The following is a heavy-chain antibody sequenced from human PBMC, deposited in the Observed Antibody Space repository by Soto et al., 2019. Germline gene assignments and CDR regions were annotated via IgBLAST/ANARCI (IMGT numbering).Heavy chain of an antibody. V-gene: IGHV1-58*01. J-gene: IGHJ4*02. CDR1: GFTFTSSS. CDR2: IVVGSGNT. D-gene: IGHD3-22*01. CDR3: AAWYYYDSSGYSPIDY. Sequence: SVKVSCKASGFTFTSSSVQWVRQARGQRLGWIGWIVVGSGNTNYAQKFQERVTITRDMSTSTAYMELSSLRSEDTAVYYCAAWYYYDSSGYSPIDYWGQGTLVTVSS.